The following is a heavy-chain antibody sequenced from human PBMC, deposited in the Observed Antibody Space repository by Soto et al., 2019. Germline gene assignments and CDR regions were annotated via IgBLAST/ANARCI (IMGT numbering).Heavy chain of an antibody. V-gene: IGHV4-34*01. D-gene: IGHD6-19*01. Sequence: QVQLQQWGAGLLKPSETLSLTCAVDGGSFSGYYWSWIRQPPGKGLEWVGEINHSGSTNYNPSLKSRVTISVDTSKNQFSLKLSSVTAADTAVYYCARVPGRAVATIDYWGQGTLVTVSS. CDR2: INHSGST. J-gene: IGHJ4*02. CDR1: GGSFSGYY. CDR3: ARVPGRAVATIDY.